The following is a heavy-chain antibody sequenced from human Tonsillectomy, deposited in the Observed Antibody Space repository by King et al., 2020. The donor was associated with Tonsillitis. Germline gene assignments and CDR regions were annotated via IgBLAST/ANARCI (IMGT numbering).Heavy chain of an antibody. CDR3: ARDRNRVGATDFDY. J-gene: IGHJ4*02. CDR2: IWYDGNNK. V-gene: IGHV3-33*08. Sequence: VQLVESGGGVVQPGRAPRLSCAASGFTFRNYGLHWVRQAPGKGLGGVAIIWYDGNNKYYADSVKGRFTISRDNSKKPPYLQMNTLRAEETAVYYCARDRNRVGATDFDYWGQGTLVTVSS. D-gene: IGHD1-26*01. CDR1: GFTFRNYG.